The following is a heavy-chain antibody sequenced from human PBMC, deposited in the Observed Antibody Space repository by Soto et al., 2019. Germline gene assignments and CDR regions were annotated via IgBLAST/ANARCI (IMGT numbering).Heavy chain of an antibody. CDR1: GFTVSSNY. CDR3: ARNGDSSDYRGWFDP. CDR2: IYSGGTT. V-gene: IGHV3-66*01. D-gene: IGHD3-22*01. J-gene: IGHJ5*02. Sequence: EVQLVESGGGLVQPGGSLRLSCAASGFTVSSNYMSWVRQAPGKGLEWVSVIYSGGTTYYADSVKGRFTISRDNSKNTPYLQMNRLRAEDKAVDYCARNGDSSDYRGWFDPWGQGTLVTVSS.